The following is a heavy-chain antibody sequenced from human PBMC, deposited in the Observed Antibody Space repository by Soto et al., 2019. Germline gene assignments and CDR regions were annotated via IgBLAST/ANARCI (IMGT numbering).Heavy chain of an antibody. D-gene: IGHD4-17*01. J-gene: IGHJ2*01. CDR2: IYYSGST. Sequence: QLQLQESGPGLVKPSETLSLTCTVSGGSISSSSYYWGWIRQPPGKGLEWIGSIYYSGSTYYNPSLKSRVTISVDTSKNQFSLKLSSVTAADTAVYYCARLYGSPYWYFDLWGRGTLVTVSS. CDR1: GGSISSSSYY. CDR3: ARLYGSPYWYFDL. V-gene: IGHV4-39*01.